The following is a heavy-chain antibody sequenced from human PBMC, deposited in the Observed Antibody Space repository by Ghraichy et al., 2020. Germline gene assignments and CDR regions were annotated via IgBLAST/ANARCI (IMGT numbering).Heavy chain of an antibody. D-gene: IGHD3-9*01. CDR3: AKRQNYDILTGSYYFDY. CDR1: GFTFSSYA. J-gene: IGHJ4*02. V-gene: IGHV3-23*01. CDR2: ISGSGGST. Sequence: GGSLRLSCAASGFTFSSYAMSWVRQAPGKGLEWVSAISGSGGSTYYADSVKGRFTISRDNSKNTLYLQMNSLRAEDTAVYYCAKRQNYDILTGSYYFDYWGQGTLVTVSS.